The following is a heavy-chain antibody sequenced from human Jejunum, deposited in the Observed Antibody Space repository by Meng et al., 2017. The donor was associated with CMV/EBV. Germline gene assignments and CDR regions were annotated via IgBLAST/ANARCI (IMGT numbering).Heavy chain of an antibody. J-gene: IGHJ4*02. CDR1: GDSISGYY. D-gene: IGHD3-16*01. V-gene: IGHV4-59*01. CDR2: IDYSGTT. CDR3: ARGWGTTSPWDY. Sequence: CKVSGDSISGYYFNWIRQPPGKGLEWIGNIDYSGTTKYNPSLQSRVTISVDPSKSQFSLKLGSVSAADPALYYCARGWGTTSPWDYWGQGMLVTVSS.